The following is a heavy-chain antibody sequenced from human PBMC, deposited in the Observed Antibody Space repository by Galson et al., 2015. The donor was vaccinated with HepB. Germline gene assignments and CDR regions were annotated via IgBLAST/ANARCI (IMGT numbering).Heavy chain of an antibody. CDR2: IKSKTDGGTT. CDR3: TIAFNYYDSSGYSPVDY. V-gene: IGHV3-15*07. Sequence: LRLSCAASGFTFSNAWMNWVRQAPGKGLEWVGRIKSKTDGGTTDYAAPVKGRFTISRDDSKNTLYLQMNSLETEDTAVYYYTIAFNYYDSSGYSPVDYWGQGTLVTVSS. J-gene: IGHJ4*02. CDR1: GFTFSNAW. D-gene: IGHD3-22*01.